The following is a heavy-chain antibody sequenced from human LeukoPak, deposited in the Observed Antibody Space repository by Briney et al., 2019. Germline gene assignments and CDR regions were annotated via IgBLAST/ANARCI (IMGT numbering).Heavy chain of an antibody. V-gene: IGHV4-39*01. CDR2: IFYSGNT. Sequence: SETLSLTCTVSGGSINSSSYYWGWIRQPPGKGLEWIGSIFYSGNTYDNPSLKSRVTISVDTSKNQFSLKLSSVTAADTAMYYCARHPLRAVAGTRWFDPWGQGTLVTVSS. D-gene: IGHD6-19*01. CDR1: GGSINSSSYY. CDR3: ARHPLRAVAGTRWFDP. J-gene: IGHJ5*02.